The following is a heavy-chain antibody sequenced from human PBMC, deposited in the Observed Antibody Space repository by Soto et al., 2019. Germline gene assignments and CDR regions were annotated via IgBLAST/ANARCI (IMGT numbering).Heavy chain of an antibody. J-gene: IGHJ4*02. CDR3: ARDYSGNYKVLFYLDF. D-gene: IGHD1-26*01. Sequence: QVQLVQSGGGVVQPGRSLRLSCAASGFSFSTYAMHWVRQAPGKGLEWVAVIWYDGSTKYYSDSVRGRFTISRDKSNKTLYLQMSSLGAEDTAVYYCARDYSGNYKVLFYLDFWGQRTLVTVSS. CDR1: GFSFSTYA. V-gene: IGHV3-33*01. CDR2: IWYDGSTK.